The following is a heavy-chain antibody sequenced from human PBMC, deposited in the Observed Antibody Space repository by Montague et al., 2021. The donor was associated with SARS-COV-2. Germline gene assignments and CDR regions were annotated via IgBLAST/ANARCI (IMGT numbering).Heavy chain of an antibody. D-gene: IGHD3-3*01. Sequence: SETLSLTCTVSGGSISSYYWSWIRQPPGKGLEWIGYIYYSGSTNYNPSLKSRVTISVDTSKNQFSLKLSSVTAADTAVYYCAGSRRITIFGVGLSNYYGMDVWGQGTTVTVSS. J-gene: IGHJ6*02. V-gene: IGHV4-59*01. CDR2: IYYSGST. CDR1: GGSISSYY. CDR3: AGSRRITIFGVGLSNYYGMDV.